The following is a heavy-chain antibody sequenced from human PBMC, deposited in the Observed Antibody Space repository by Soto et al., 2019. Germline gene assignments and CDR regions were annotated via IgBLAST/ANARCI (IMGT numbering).Heavy chain of an antibody. CDR1: GFTFSSYS. D-gene: IGHD2-8*01. V-gene: IGHV3-21*01. J-gene: IGHJ6*03. Sequence: GGSLRLSCAASGFTFSSYSMNWVRQAPGKGLEWVSSISSSSSYIYYADSVKGRFTISRDNAKNSLYLQMNSLRAEDTAVYYCARDPRYCTNGVCYPITYYYYYMDVWGKGTTVTVSS. CDR2: ISSSSSYI. CDR3: ARDPRYCTNGVCYPITYYYYYMDV.